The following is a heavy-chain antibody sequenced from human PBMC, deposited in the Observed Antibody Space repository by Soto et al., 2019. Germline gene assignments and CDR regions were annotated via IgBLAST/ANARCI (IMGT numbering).Heavy chain of an antibody. D-gene: IGHD6-13*01. CDR3: ARETTSIAAARPITGYYGMDV. CDR1: GFTFSSYS. CDR2: ISYDGSNK. Sequence: PGGALRLSCAASGFTFSSYSMHWVRQAPGKWLEWVSFISYDGSNKYYADSVKGRFTISRDNSKNTLYLKMNSLRAADTAVYYCARETTSIAAARPITGYYGMDVWGQGTTVTVSS. V-gene: IGHV3-30-3*01. J-gene: IGHJ6*02.